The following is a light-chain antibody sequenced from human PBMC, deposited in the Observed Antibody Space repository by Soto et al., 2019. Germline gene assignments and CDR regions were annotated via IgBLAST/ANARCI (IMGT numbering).Light chain of an antibody. CDR1: QSISTY. Sequence: EIGLTQSPATLSLSPGEGATLSCRASQSISTYLAWYQQKPGQAPRLLIYDASNRATGIPARFSGSGSGTDFTHTISSLEAEDFAVYYCQQGGSFGGGTKVEIK. CDR3: QQGGS. J-gene: IGKJ4*01. V-gene: IGKV3-11*01. CDR2: DAS.